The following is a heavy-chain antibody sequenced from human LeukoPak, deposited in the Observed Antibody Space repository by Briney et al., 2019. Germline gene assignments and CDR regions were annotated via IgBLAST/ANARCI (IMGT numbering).Heavy chain of an antibody. CDR3: ARTGDSSGYYRNAIDY. Sequence: SQTLSLTCAVYGGSLSGYYWSWIRQPPGKGLEWIGYIYHSGSTYYNPSLKSRVTISVDRSKNQFSLKLSSVTAADTAVYYCARTGDSSGYYRNAIDYWGQGTLVTVSS. J-gene: IGHJ4*02. V-gene: IGHV4-34*01. CDR1: GGSLSGYY. D-gene: IGHD3-22*01. CDR2: IYHSGST.